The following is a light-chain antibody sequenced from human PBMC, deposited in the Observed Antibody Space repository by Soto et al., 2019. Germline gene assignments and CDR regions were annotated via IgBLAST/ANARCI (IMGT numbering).Light chain of an antibody. CDR1: QSVLSSSNNKNY. Sequence: VMTQSPDSLAVSLGERATINCKSSQSVLSSSNNKNYLAWYQQKPGQPPKLLIYWASTRESGVPDRFSGSGSGTDFTLSISSLQAEDVAVYYCQQFYSSPLTFGGGTKV. J-gene: IGKJ4*01. CDR3: QQFYSSPLT. CDR2: WAS. V-gene: IGKV4-1*01.